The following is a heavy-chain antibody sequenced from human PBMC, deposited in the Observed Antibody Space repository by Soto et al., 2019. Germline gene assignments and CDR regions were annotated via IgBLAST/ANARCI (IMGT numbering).Heavy chain of an antibody. D-gene: IGHD3-9*01. CDR3: ARGLRYFDWLAYDN. J-gene: IGHJ4*02. CDR1: GYTFTSYD. V-gene: IGHV1-8*01. CDR2: MNPNSGNT. Sequence: GASVKVSCKASGYTFTSYDINWVRQATGQGLEWMGWMNPNSGNTGYAQKFQGRVTMTRNTSISTAYMELSSLRSEDTAVYYCARGLRYFDWLAYDNWGQGTLVTVSS.